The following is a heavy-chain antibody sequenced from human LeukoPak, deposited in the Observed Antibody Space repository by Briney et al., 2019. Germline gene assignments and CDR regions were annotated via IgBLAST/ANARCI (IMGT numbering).Heavy chain of an antibody. Sequence: GGSMRLSCAAFGLAFSAYKMHWVRQAPRKGLVWVSRISTDGYTTDYADFVQGRFTASRDNTKNTWSLEMSSLRAEDTAVYYCVVGGSPGYWGQGTLVTVTS. CDR1: GLAFSAYK. CDR3: VVGGSPGY. D-gene: IGHD2-15*01. CDR2: ISTDGYTT. V-gene: IGHV3-74*01. J-gene: IGHJ4*02.